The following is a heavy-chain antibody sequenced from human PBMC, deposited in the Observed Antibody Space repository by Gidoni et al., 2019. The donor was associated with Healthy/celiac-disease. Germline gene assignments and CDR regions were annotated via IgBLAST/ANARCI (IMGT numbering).Heavy chain of an antibody. V-gene: IGHV1-46*03. Sequence: QVQLVQSGAEVKKTGASVQVSCKASGYTFTRYYMHWVRQAPGQGLEWMGILNPSGGRTSYAQKVQGRGTMTRDTSTSTVYMELSSLRSEDTAVYYCARVRYYYDSSGYSAYYFDYWGQGTLVTVSS. D-gene: IGHD3-22*01. CDR1: GYTFTRYY. J-gene: IGHJ4*02. CDR3: ARVRYYYDSSGYSAYYFDY. CDR2: LNPSGGRT.